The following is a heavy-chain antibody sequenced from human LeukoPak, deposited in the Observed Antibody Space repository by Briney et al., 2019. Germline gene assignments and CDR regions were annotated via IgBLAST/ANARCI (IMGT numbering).Heavy chain of an antibody. J-gene: IGHJ6*03. D-gene: IGHD1-26*01. CDR2: IYTSGST. CDR3: ARVVGATPNYYYYYMDV. V-gene: IGHV4-59*10. Sequence: SETLSLTCAVYGGSFSGYYWSWIRQPAGKGLEWIGRIYTSGSTNYNPSLKSRVIISVDTSKNQFSLKLSSVTAADTAVYYCARVVGATPNYYYYYMDVWGKGTTVTISS. CDR1: GGSFSGYY.